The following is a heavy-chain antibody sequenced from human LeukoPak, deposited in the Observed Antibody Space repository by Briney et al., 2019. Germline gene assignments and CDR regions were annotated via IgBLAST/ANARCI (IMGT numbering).Heavy chain of an antibody. V-gene: IGHV4-39*01. J-gene: IGHJ4*02. CDR3: ARYQEEDVYNAKTIDY. Sequence: PSETLSLTCSVSGASISSNHYWGWIRQPPGMGLEWICTIHYRINTYYNPSLKSRLTISIDTSKNQFSLRLSSVTAADTAVYYCARYQEEDVYNAKTIDYWGQGTLDTVSS. CDR1: GASISSNHY. D-gene: IGHD5-24*01. CDR2: IHYRINT.